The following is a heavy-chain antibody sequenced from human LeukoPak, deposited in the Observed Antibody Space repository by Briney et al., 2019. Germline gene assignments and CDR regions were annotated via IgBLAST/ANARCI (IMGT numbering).Heavy chain of an antibody. CDR1: GFTFSTNA. V-gene: IGHV3-30-3*01. Sequence: GGSLRLSCSASGFTFSTNAMHWVRQAPGKGLEWVSGISYDGSGKYSIASVQGRFTISRDNSKNTLYPQMNSLRTEDTAVYYCARVAIAAAQGRGSFNWFDPWGQGTLVTVSS. CDR2: ISYDGSGK. J-gene: IGHJ5*02. D-gene: IGHD6-13*01. CDR3: ARVAIAAAQGRGSFNWFDP.